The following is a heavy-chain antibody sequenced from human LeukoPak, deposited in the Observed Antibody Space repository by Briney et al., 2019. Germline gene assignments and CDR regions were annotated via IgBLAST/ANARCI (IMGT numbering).Heavy chain of an antibody. CDR2: IYYSGST. D-gene: IGHD2-15*01. CDR1: GGSISSSSYY. J-gene: IGHJ4*02. CDR3: ARIDCSGGSCYSGVDY. Sequence: SETLSLTCTVSGGSISSSSYYWGWIRQPPGKGLEWIGSIYYSGSTYYNPSLKSRVTISVDTSKNQFSLKLSSVTAADTAVYYCARIDCSGGSCYSGVDYWGQGTLVTVSS. V-gene: IGHV4-39*07.